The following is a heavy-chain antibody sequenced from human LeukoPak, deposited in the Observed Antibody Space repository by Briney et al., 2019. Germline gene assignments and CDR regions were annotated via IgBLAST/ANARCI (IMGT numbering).Heavy chain of an antibody. CDR3: AKGGSSSWYPLHL. CDR1: GFTFSSYA. CDR2: ISGSGGST. V-gene: IGHV3-23*01. J-gene: IGHJ4*02. Sequence: GGSLRLSCAASGFTFSSYAMSWVRQAPGKGLEWVSAISGSGGSTYYADSVKGVFTISRDNSKNTLYLQMNSLRAEDTAVYYCAKGGSSSWYPLHLWGQGTLVTVSS. D-gene: IGHD6-13*01.